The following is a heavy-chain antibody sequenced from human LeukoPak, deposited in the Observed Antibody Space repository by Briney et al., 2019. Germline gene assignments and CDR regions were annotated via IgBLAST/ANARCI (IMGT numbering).Heavy chain of an antibody. CDR3: ARDDFWSGYYFPNYYYYGMDV. Sequence: GGSLRPSCAASGFTFSSYWMSWVRQAPGKGLEWVANIKQDGSEKYYVDSVKGRFTISRDNAKNSLYLQMNSLRAEDTAVYYCARDDFWSGYYFPNYYYYGMDVWGQGTTVTVSS. CDR2: IKQDGSEK. D-gene: IGHD3-3*01. V-gene: IGHV3-7*03. J-gene: IGHJ6*02. CDR1: GFTFSSYW.